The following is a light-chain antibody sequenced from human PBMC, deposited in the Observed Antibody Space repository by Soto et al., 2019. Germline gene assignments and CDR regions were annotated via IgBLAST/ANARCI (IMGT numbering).Light chain of an antibody. J-gene: IGKJ1*01. CDR2: GAS. V-gene: IGKV3-15*01. CDR1: QSVSSN. CDR3: QQRDIWPWK. Sequence: EIVMTQSPATLSVSPVERATLSCRASQSVSSNLAWYQQKPGQAPRLLIHGASTRATGVPDRFSGSGSGTEFTLTISSLEPEDFAVYYCQQRDIWPWKCGQGTKGDIK.